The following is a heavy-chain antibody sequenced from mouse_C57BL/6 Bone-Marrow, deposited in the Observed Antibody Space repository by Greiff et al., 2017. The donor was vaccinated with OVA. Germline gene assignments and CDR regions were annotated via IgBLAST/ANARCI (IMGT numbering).Heavy chain of an antibody. CDR2: SRNKANDYTT. Sequence: DVMLVESGGGLVQSGRSLRLSCATSGFTFSDFYMEWVRQAPGKGLEWIAASRNKANDYTTEYSASVKGRFIVSRDTSQSILYLQMNALRAEDTAIYYCARDGPSDYYSNYGAMDYWGQGTSVTVSS. D-gene: IGHD2-5*01. J-gene: IGHJ4*01. V-gene: IGHV7-1*01. CDR3: ARDGPSDYYSNYGAMDY. CDR1: GFTFSDFY.